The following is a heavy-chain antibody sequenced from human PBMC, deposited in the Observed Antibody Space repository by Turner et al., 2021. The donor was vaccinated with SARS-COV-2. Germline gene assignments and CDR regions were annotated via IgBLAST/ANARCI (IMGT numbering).Heavy chain of an antibody. V-gene: IGHV3-7*03. CDR3: ATGGYSYHH. J-gene: IGHJ4*02. D-gene: IGHD5-18*01. Sequence: EVQVVESGGGLVQPGGSVRIPCAVFGLPFSSYWMSWVRQGAGKGLDWVANIKQEESEKNYVDSVKGRFTNSRDNAKNSLYLQMNSLRAEDTAVYYCATGGYSYHHWGQGTLVTVSS. CDR1: GLPFSSYW. CDR2: IKQEESEK.